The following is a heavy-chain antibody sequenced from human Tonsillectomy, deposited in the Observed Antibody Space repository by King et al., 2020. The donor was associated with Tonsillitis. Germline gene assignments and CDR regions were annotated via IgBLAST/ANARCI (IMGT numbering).Heavy chain of an antibody. CDR1: GGSISSGGYS. J-gene: IGHJ6*02. CDR2: IYYSGDT. D-gene: IGHD2-15*01. CDR3: ARDVEAYCSGGSCYYNGMDV. Sequence: VQLQESGPGLVNPSQTLSLTCAVSGGSISSGGYSWSWIRQPPGKGLEWIGYIYYSGDTYYNPSLKHRVTISVDTSKNQFSLKVSSVTAAETAVYYCARDVEAYCSGGSCYYNGMDVWGQGTTVTVSS. V-gene: IGHV4-30-4*07.